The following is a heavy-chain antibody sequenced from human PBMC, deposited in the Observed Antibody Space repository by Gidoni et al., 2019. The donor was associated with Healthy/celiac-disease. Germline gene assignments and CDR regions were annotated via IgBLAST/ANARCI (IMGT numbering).Heavy chain of an antibody. CDR2: ISSSSITI. J-gene: IGHJ3*02. V-gene: IGHV3-48*02. CDR3: ARGVLCGGDCYSSGWGDAFDI. CDR1: GFTFSSYS. D-gene: IGHD2-21*02. Sequence: EVQLVESGGGLVQHGGSLRLSCAASGFTFSSYSMNWVRQAPGKGLEWVSYISSSSITIYYADSVKGRFTISRDNAKNSLYLQMNSLRDEDTAVYYCARGVLCGGDCYSSGWGDAFDIWGQGTMVTVSS.